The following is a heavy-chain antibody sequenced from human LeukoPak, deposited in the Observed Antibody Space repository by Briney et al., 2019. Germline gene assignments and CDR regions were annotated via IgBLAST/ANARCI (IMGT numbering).Heavy chain of an antibody. CDR3: ARGRGYSYGLDY. V-gene: IGHV3-13*05. CDR2: IGTAGDP. CDR1: GFTFSNYD. J-gene: IGHJ4*02. Sequence: GGSLRLSCAASGFTFSNYDMHWVRQAPGRGLEWVSAIGTAGDPYYPGSVKGRFTISRENAKNSFYLQMNSLRAGDTAVYYCARGRGYSYGLDYWGQGTLVTVSS. D-gene: IGHD5-18*01.